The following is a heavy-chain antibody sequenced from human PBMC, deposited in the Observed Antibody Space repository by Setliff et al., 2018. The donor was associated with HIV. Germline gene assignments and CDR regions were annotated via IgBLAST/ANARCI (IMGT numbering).Heavy chain of an antibody. D-gene: IGHD2-15*01. J-gene: IGHJ4*02. CDR3: AREHRLCSGERCVLPDY. V-gene: IGHV5-51*01. CDR1: GYTFTNHW. CDR2: IHPGDSDV. Sequence: PGESLKISCQASGYTFTNHWIGWVRQMPGEGLEWMAIIHPGDSDVRYNPSFQGQVTVSVDKSINTAYLQWSSLKASDTATYYCAREHRLCSGERCVLPDYWGQGTLVTVSS.